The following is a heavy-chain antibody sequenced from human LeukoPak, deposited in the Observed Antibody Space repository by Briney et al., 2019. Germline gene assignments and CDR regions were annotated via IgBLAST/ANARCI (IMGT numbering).Heavy chain of an antibody. CDR2: ISGSGGST. D-gene: IGHD4-17*01. V-gene: IGHV3-23*01. Sequence: SGGSLRLSCAASGFTFSSYAMSWVRQAPGKGLEWVSAISGSGGSTYYADSVKGRFTISRDNSKNTLYVQMNSLRVEDTAIYYCAKYGDYSRLGGNWFDPWGQGTLVTVSS. CDR3: AKYGDYSRLGGNWFDP. J-gene: IGHJ5*02. CDR1: GFTFSSYA.